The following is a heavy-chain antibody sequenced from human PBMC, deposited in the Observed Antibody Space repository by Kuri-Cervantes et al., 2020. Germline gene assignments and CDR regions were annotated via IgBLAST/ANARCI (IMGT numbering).Heavy chain of an antibody. CDR3: ARGISGWALHAFDI. CDR2: IYHSGST. V-gene: IGHV4-38-2*01. J-gene: IGHJ3*02. D-gene: IGHD6-19*01. CDR1: GFTFDDYA. Sequence: GSLRLSCAASGFTFDDYAMHWVRQAPGKGLEWIGSIYHSGSTYYNPSLESRVTRSVDTSKNQFSLKLSSDTAADTAVYYCARGISGWALHAFDIWGQGTMVTVSS.